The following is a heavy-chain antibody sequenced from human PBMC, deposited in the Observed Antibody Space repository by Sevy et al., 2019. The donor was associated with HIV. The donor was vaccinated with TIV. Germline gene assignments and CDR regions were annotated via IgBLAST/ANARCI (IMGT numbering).Heavy chain of an antibody. D-gene: IGHD3-16*01. Sequence: SETLSLTCTVSGGSLSTYYWSWIRQPPGKGLEWIGYIYYSGSTNYNPSLKSRVTISVDTSKNQFSLKLTSVTAADTAVYYCARVSGWGGWFDPWGQGTLVTVSS. CDR3: ARVSGWGGWFDP. CDR1: GGSLSTYY. V-gene: IGHV4-59*01. J-gene: IGHJ5*02. CDR2: IYYSGST.